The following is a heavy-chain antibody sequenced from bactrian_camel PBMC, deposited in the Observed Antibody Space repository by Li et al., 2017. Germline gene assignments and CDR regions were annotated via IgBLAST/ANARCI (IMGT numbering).Heavy chain of an antibody. D-gene: IGHD1*01. CDR2: ILTGGGST. CDR3: AARRMDAGRWTSAWRYDY. CDR1: GFDVRNEC. Sequence: HVQLVESGGGSVQAGGSLNLTCVISGFDVRNECFGWFRQAPGKGREGIAAILTGGGSTDYAGSLKGRVTISQDDAKKTIYLHMNKLKPEDSAMYFCAARRMDAGRWTSAWRYDYWGEGTQVTVS. J-gene: IGHJ4*01. V-gene: IGHV3S1*01.